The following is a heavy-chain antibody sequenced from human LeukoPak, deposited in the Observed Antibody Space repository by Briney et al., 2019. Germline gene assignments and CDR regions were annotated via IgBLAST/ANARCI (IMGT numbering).Heavy chain of an antibody. CDR3: ASTIWGYDVAATDYYFDY. J-gene: IGHJ4*02. Sequence: ASVKVSCKASGYTFTSYGISWVRQAPGQGLEWMGRISAYNGNTNYAQKLQGRVTMTTDTSTSTAYMELRSLRSDDTAVYYCASTIWGYDVAATDYYFDYWGQGTLVTVSS. D-gene: IGHD2-15*01. CDR2: ISAYNGNT. V-gene: IGHV1-18*01. CDR1: GYTFTSYG.